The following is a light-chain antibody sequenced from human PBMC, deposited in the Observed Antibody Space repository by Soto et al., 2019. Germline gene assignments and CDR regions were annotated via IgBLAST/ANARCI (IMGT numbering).Light chain of an antibody. CDR3: QEYQSYSRR. Sequence: DIQMTQSPSTLSASVGDRVTITCRASQSISSWLAWYQQKPGKAPKLLIYDASSLESGVPSRFSGSGSGTEFTLTISSLKPDDFATYYCQEYQSYSRRFGQGTRLEIK. CDR1: QSISSW. V-gene: IGKV1-5*01. J-gene: IGKJ5*01. CDR2: DAS.